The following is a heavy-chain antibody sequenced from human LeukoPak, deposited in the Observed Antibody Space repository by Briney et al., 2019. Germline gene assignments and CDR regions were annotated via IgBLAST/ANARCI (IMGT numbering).Heavy chain of an antibody. CDR3: ASRVYGLGSFNY. V-gene: IGHV4-61*02. CDR2: IYTSGST. CDR1: DGSISSGSYY. Sequence: PSETLSLTCTVSDGSISSGSYYWSWIRQPAGKGLEWIGRIYTSGSTNHNPSLKSRVTISVDTSKNQFSLKVSSVTAADTAVYYCASRVYGLGSFNYWGQGTLDTVSS. J-gene: IGHJ4*01. D-gene: IGHD3-10*01.